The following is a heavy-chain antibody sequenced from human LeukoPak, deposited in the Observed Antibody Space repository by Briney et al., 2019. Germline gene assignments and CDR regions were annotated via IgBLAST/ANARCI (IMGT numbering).Heavy chain of an antibody. Sequence: PGGSLRLSCAASGFTVSSNYMSWVRQAPGKGLEWVSVIYSGGSTYYADSVKGRFTISRDNSKNTLYLQMNSLRAEDTAVYYCARDSRVAGTPAFDYWGQGTLVTVSS. V-gene: IGHV3-66*02. D-gene: IGHD6-19*01. J-gene: IGHJ4*02. CDR1: GFTVSSNY. CDR2: IYSGGST. CDR3: ARDSRVAGTPAFDY.